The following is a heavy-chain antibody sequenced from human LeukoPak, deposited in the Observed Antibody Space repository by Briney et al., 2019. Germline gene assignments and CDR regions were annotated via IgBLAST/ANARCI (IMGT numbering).Heavy chain of an antibody. D-gene: IGHD2-21*01. Sequence: ASVKVSCKASGYTFTSYGISWVRQAPGQGLEWMGWISAYNGNTNYAQKLQGRVTMTTDTSTSTAYMELRSLRSDDTAVYYCARVITGAYCGGDCYIVDYWGQGTLVTVSS. J-gene: IGHJ4*02. V-gene: IGHV1-18*01. CDR2: ISAYNGNT. CDR3: ARVITGAYCGGDCYIVDY. CDR1: GYTFTSYG.